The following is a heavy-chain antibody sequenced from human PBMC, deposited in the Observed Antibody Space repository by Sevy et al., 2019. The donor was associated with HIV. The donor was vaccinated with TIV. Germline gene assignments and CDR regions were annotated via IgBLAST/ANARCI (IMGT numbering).Heavy chain of an antibody. D-gene: IGHD1-26*01. V-gene: IGHV3-48*01. J-gene: IGHJ3*02. CDR3: AREIVGGAFDI. Sequence: GGSLRLSCAASGFTFSIYTMSWVRQAPGKGLECVSYIVGSGSTIYYADSVKGRFTISRDNAKNSLYLQMNSLRAEDTAVYYCAREIVGGAFDIWGQGTMVTVSS. CDR1: GFTFSIYT. CDR2: IVGSGSTI.